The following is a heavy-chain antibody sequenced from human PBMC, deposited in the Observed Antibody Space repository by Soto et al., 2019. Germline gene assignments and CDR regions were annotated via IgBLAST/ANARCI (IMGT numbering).Heavy chain of an antibody. D-gene: IGHD6-6*01. Sequence: ASVTVSWQAAGYTFTSYGISWVRQAPGQGLEWMGWMNPNSGNTGYAQKFQGRVTMTRNTSISTAYMELSSLRSEDTAVYYCARGFLDSSSSNYYYYYMDVWGKGTTVTVSS. J-gene: IGHJ6*03. CDR3: ARGFLDSSSSNYYYYYMDV. CDR2: MNPNSGNT. V-gene: IGHV1-8*02. CDR1: GYTFTSYG.